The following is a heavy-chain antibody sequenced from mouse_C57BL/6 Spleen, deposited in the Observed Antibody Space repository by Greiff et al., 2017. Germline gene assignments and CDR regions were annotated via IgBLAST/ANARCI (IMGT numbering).Heavy chain of an antibody. D-gene: IGHD3-3*01. Sequence: QVQLQQSGAELVRPGTSVKVSCKASGYAFTNYLIEWVKQRPGQGLEWIGVINPGSGGTNYNEKFKGKATLTADKSSSTAYMQLSSLTSEDSAVYFCARLGGGLDYWGQGTTLTVSS. J-gene: IGHJ2*01. V-gene: IGHV1-54*01. CDR3: ARLGGGLDY. CDR2: INPGSGGT. CDR1: GYAFTNYL.